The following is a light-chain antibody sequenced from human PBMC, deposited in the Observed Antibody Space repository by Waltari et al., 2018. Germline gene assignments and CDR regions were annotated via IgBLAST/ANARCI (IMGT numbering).Light chain of an antibody. CDR1: PDIRRF. CDR3: QQINTYPWT. CDR2: AAS. V-gene: IGKV1-9*01. Sequence: DIQLTQSPSFLSASTGDTVTITCRASPDIRRFLAWYQQKSGKAPNLLISAASTLQRGFPFRFSGSGSGTEFTLTISGLQPEDFATYYCQQINTYPWTFGQGTKVEIK. J-gene: IGKJ1*01.